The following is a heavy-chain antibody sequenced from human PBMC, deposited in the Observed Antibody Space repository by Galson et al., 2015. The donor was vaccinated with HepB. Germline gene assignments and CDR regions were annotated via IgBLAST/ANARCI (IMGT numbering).Heavy chain of an antibody. Sequence: SETLSLTCAVYGGSFSDYSWTWVRQTPRKGLEWIADINHNGRTNSNPSLKSRVTISVDSSKNQVFLSLTSVTAADSARYDCARYMPSSMVRGVIRNYYSYPMDVWGQGTVVIVS. CDR2: INHNGRT. D-gene: IGHD3-10*01. J-gene: IGHJ6*02. CDR1: GGSFSDYS. CDR3: ARYMPSSMVRGVIRNYYSYPMDV. V-gene: IGHV4-34*01.